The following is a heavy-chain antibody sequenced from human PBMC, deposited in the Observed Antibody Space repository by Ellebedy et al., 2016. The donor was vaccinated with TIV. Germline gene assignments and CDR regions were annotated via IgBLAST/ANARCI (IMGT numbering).Heavy chain of an antibody. CDR3: ARDQLRCGGDCYSVPKYYFDY. Sequence: GESLKIPCAASGFTFTSYGMHWVRQAPGKGLEWVAVIWYDGSNKYYADSVKGRFTISRDNSRNTLYLQMNSLRAADTAVYYCARDQLRCGGDCYSVPKYYFDYWGQGTLVTVSS. J-gene: IGHJ4*02. CDR2: IWYDGSNK. V-gene: IGHV3-33*08. CDR1: GFTFTSYG. D-gene: IGHD2-21*02.